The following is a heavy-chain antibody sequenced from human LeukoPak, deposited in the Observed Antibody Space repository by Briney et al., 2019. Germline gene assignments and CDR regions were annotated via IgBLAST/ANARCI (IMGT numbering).Heavy chain of an antibody. D-gene: IGHD3-16*01. CDR1: GFTFSSYS. J-gene: IGHJ3*02. V-gene: IGHV3-48*01. CDR3: ARDLGGGDAFDI. Sequence: GGSLRLSCAASGFTFSSYSMNWVRQAPGKGLEWVSYISSSYRTIYYADSVKGRLTVSRDNAKNSLYLQMSSLRAEDTAFYYCARDLGGGDAFDIWGQGTMVTVSS. CDR2: ISSSYRTI.